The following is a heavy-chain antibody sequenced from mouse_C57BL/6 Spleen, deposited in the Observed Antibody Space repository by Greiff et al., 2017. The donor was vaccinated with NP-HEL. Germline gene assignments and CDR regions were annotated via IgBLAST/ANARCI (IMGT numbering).Heavy chain of an antibody. CDR2: IEPEDGET. Sequence: VQLQQSGAELVKPGAPVKLFCTASGFKIKGYYMHWVKQRTEQGLEWIGRIEPEDGETKYAPKFQGKATITADTSSNTADLQLSSLTSEDTAVYYCALHYYAMDYWGQGTSVTVSS. J-gene: IGHJ4*01. CDR1: GFKIKGYY. V-gene: IGHV14-2*01. CDR3: ALHYYAMDY.